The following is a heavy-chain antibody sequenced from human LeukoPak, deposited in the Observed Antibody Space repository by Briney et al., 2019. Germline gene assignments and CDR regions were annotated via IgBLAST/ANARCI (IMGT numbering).Heavy chain of an antibody. D-gene: IGHD5-12*01. J-gene: IGHJ4*02. V-gene: IGHV1-18*01. Sequence: ASVKVSCKASGYTFTSYGISGVRQAPGQGLEWMGWISAYNGNTNYEQKLKGRVTMTTDTSTSTAYMELRSLRSDDTAVYYCARDFEELSSGYDLGLDYWGQGTLVTASS. CDR1: GYTFTSYG. CDR2: ISAYNGNT. CDR3: ARDFEELSSGYDLGLDY.